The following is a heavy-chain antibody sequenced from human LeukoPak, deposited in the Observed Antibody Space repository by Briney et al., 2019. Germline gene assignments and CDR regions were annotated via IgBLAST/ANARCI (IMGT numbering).Heavy chain of an antibody. CDR1: GYTFTSYG. J-gene: IGHJ6*02. D-gene: IGHD3-3*01. Sequence: ASVKVSCKASGYTFTSYGISWLRQAPGQGLEWMGWISVYNGNTNYAQKLQGRVTITTDTSTSTACMELRSLRSDDTAVYYCARDAVLRFLEWLSDPLYYYGMDVWGQATTVTVSS. CDR3: ARDAVLRFLEWLSDPLYYYGMDV. CDR2: ISVYNGNT. V-gene: IGHV1-18*01.